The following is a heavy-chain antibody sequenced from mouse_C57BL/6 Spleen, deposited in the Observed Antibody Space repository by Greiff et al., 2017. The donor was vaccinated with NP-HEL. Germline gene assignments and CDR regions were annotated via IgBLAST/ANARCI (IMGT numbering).Heavy chain of an antibody. CDR1: GYTFTSYW. Sequence: QVQLKQPGAELVMPGASVKLSCKASGYTFTSYWMHWVKQRPGQGLEWIGEIDPSDSYTNYNQKFKGKSTLTVDKSSSTAYMQLSSLTSEDSAVYYCARDASMDYWGQGTSVTVSS. CDR2: IDPSDSYT. CDR3: ARDASMDY. J-gene: IGHJ4*01. V-gene: IGHV1-69*01.